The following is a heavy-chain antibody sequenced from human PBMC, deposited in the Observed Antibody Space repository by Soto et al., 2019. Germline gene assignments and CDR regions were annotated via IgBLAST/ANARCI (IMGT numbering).Heavy chain of an antibody. CDR2: ISYDGSNK. V-gene: IGHV3-30-3*01. J-gene: IGHJ6*02. Sequence: GSLRLSCAASGFTFSSYAMHWVRQAPGKGLEWVAVISYDGSNKYYADSVKGRFTISRDNSKNTLYLQMNSLRAEDTAVYYCAREGRGTAMVTWDYYYYYGMDVWGQGTTVTVSS. D-gene: IGHD5-18*01. CDR1: GFTFSSYA. CDR3: AREGRGTAMVTWDYYYYYGMDV.